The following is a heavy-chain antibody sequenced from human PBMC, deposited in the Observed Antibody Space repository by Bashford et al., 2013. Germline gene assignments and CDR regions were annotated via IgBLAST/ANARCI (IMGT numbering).Heavy chain of an antibody. CDR3: ARVHMVAEDDWFDP. J-gene: IGHJ5*02. Sequence: SVKVSCKASGGTFSSYAISWVRQAPGQGLEWMGGIIPIFGTANYAQKFQGRVTITADKSTSTAYMELSSLRSEDTAVYYCARVHMVAEDDWFDPWGEEPGHRLL. D-gene: IGHD2-15*01. CDR1: GGTFSSYA. V-gene: IGHV1-69*06. CDR2: IIPIFGTA.